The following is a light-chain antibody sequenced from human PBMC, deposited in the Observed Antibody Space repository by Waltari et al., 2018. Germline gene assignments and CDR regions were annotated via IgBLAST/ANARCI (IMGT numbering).Light chain of an antibody. Sequence: SSELTQDPAVSVALGQTVRITCRGDSLRSYYASWYQQKPGQAPVLVIYGKNNRPSGIPDRFSGSSSGNTASLTITGAQAEDEADYYCNSRDSSGNHVLFGGGTKLTVL. CDR3: NSRDSSGNHVL. J-gene: IGLJ2*01. V-gene: IGLV3-19*01. CDR1: SLRSYY. CDR2: GKN.